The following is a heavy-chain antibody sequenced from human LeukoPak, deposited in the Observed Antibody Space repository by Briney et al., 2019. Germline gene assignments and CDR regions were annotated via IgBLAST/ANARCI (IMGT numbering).Heavy chain of an antibody. CDR1: GYTFTSYY. D-gene: IGHD1-26*01. V-gene: IGHV1-46*01. J-gene: IGHJ4*02. Sequence: ASVKVSCKASGYTFTSYYMHWVRQSPGQGLEWMGIINPSGGSTSYAQKFQGRVTMTRDMSTSTGYMELSSLRSEDTAVYYCARDHEHDLVGATGSDFDYWGQGTLVTVSS. CDR3: ARDHEHDLVGATGSDFDY. CDR2: INPSGGST.